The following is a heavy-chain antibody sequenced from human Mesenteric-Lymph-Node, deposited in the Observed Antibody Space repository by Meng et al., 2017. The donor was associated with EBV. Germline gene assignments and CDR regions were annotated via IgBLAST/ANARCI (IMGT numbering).Heavy chain of an antibody. V-gene: IGHV4-61*01. CDR3: ARATVKNWFDP. CDR1: GGSVSSGSYY. J-gene: IGHJ5*02. CDR2: IYYSGST. D-gene: IGHD4-17*01. Sequence: VQRQESGPGLVQPSETLSLTCTVSGGSVSSGSYYWSWIRQPPGKGLEWIGYIYYSGSTNYNPSLKSRVTISVDTSKNQFSLKLSSVTAADTAVYYCARATVKNWFDPWGQGTLVTVSS.